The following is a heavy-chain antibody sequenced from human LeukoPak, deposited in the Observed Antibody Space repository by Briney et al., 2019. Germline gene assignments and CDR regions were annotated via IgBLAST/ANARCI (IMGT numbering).Heavy chain of an antibody. J-gene: IGHJ4*02. D-gene: IGHD3-16*01. CDR2: IYHNGRT. CDR1: GASFSNDY. V-gene: IGHV4-59*01. CDR3: ARASEGIGYFDT. Sequence: PSETLPLTCTVSGASFSNDYWSWVRQAPGKGLEWIGYIYHNGRTSYNPSLKSRLTMSIETSQKQFSLQLISVTAADTAIYYCARASEGIGYFDTWGRGSLVTVSS.